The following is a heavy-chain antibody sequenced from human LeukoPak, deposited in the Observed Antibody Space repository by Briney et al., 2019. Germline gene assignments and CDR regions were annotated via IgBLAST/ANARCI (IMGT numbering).Heavy chain of an antibody. D-gene: IGHD3-22*01. CDR2: IKQDGSER. J-gene: IGHJ4*02. CDR1: GFTFSSYA. V-gene: IGHV3-7*01. Sequence: PGGSLRLSCAASGFTFSSYAMSWVRQAPGKGLEWVGNIKQDGSERNYVDSVKGRFTISRDNAKKSLYLQMDSLRAEDAAVYYCARDWGAYYHFFEYWGQGTQVTVSS. CDR3: ARDWGAYYHFFEY.